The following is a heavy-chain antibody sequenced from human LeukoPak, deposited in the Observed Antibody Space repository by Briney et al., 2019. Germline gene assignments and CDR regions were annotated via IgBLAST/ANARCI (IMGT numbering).Heavy chain of an antibody. CDR1: GFTFSSYS. D-gene: IGHD7-27*01. J-gene: IGHJ4*02. CDR2: ISSSSSYI. CDR3: ARDGRRHWDFDY. Sequence: GGSLRLSCAASGFTFSSYSMNWVRQAPGKRLEWVSSISSSSSYIYYADSVKGRFTISRDISKNTLYMQMNSLRAEDTAVYYCARDGRRHWDFDYWGQGTLVTVSS. V-gene: IGHV3-21*01.